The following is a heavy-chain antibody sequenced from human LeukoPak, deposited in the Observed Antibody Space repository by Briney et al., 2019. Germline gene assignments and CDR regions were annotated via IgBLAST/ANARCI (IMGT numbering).Heavy chain of an antibody. Sequence: ASVKVSCKASGYTFTSYGISWVRQAPGPGLEWMGWISAYNGNTNYAQKLQGRVTMTTDTSTSTAYMELRSLRSDDTAVYYCARDSDLQTPITMVRGLGFDYWGQGTLVTVSS. D-gene: IGHD3-10*01. J-gene: IGHJ4*02. CDR2: ISAYNGNT. CDR1: GYTFTSYG. V-gene: IGHV1-18*01. CDR3: ARDSDLQTPITMVRGLGFDY.